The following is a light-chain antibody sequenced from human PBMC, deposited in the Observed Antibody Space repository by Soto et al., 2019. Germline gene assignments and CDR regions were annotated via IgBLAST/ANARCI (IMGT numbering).Light chain of an antibody. CDR1: QSISSY. Sequence: DIQMTQSPSSLSASVGDRVTITCRSSQSISSYLNWYQQKPGKAPKLLIYAASSLQSGVPSRLSGSGSGTDFTLTISSLQPEDFATYYCQQSYSTLWTFGKGTKV. J-gene: IGKJ1*01. V-gene: IGKV1-39*01. CDR2: AAS. CDR3: QQSYSTLWT.